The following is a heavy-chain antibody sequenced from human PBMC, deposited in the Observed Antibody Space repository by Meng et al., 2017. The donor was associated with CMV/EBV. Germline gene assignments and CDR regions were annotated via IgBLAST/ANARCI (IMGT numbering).Heavy chain of an antibody. CDR1: GFTFSSYA. Sequence: GESLKISCAASGFTFSSYAMHWVRQAPGKGLEWVAVISYDGSNKYYADSVKGRFTISRDNSKNTLYLQMNSLRAEDTAVYYCAGGRDTAIPLYYFDYWGQGTLVTVSS. CDR2: ISYDGSNK. J-gene: IGHJ4*02. V-gene: IGHV3-30*04. CDR3: AGGRDTAIPLYYFDY. D-gene: IGHD5-18*01.